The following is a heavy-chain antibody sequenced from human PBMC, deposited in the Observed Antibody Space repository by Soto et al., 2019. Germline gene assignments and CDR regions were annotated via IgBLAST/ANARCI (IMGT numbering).Heavy chain of an antibody. CDR1: GGSFSGYY. CDR2: INHSGST. Sequence: QVQLQQWGAGLLKPSETLSLTCAVYGGSFSGYYWSWIRQPPGKGLEWIGEINHSGSTNYNPSIKSRVTISVDTSKNQFSLKLSSVTAADTAVYYCARKGSSWYGNWFDPWGQGTLVTVSS. D-gene: IGHD6-13*01. V-gene: IGHV4-34*01. J-gene: IGHJ5*02. CDR3: ARKGSSWYGNWFDP.